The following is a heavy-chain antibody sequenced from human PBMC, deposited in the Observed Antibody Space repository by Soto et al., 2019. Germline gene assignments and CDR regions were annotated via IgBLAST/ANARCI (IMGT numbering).Heavy chain of an antibody. CDR3: ARHSIFGAKADDFDI. V-gene: IGHV4-59*08. CDR2: IYYSGST. Sequence: PSWTLPLTCTVSGGSISSYYWSCIRPRPRKGLEWIGYIYYSGSTNYNPSLKSRVTISVDTSKNQFSLKLSSVTAADTAVYYCARHSIFGAKADDFDICG. D-gene: IGHD3-16*01. J-gene: IGHJ3*02. CDR1: GGSISSYY.